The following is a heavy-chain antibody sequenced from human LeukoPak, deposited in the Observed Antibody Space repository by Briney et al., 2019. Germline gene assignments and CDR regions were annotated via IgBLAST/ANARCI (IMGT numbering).Heavy chain of an antibody. CDR3: ARLEKNSYYYMDV. CDR2: FYGSGSI. Sequence: GGSLRLSCAVSGFTVSSNYMGWVRQAAGKGLEWVSVFYGSGSIYYADSVTGRFTISSDNSENTLFLQMNTLRAEDTAVYYCARLEKNSYYYMDVWGKGTTVTVSS. D-gene: IGHD1-1*01. J-gene: IGHJ6*03. V-gene: IGHV3-53*01. CDR1: GFTVSSNY.